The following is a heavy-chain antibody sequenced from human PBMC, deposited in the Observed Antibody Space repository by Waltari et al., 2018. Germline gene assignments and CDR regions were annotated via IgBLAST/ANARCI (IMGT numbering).Heavy chain of an antibody. J-gene: IGHJ5*02. CDR1: GWSFSGYY. Sequence: QVQLQQWGAGLLKPSETLSLTCAVYGWSFSGYYWSWIRQPPGKGLEWIGEINHSGSTNYNPSLKSRVTISVDTSKNQFSLKLSSVTAADTAVYYCASGESGGSSNWFDPWGQGTLGTVSS. CDR2: INHSGST. V-gene: IGHV4-34*01. CDR3: ASGESGGSSNWFDP. D-gene: IGHD2-15*01.